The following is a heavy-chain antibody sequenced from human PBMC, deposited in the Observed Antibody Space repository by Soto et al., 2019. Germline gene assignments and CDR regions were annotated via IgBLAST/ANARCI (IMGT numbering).Heavy chain of an antibody. Sequence: QVQLQQWGAGLLKPSETLSLTCAVYGGSFSGYYWSWIRQPPGKGLEWIGEINHSGRTNYNPYLKRRVTISVDTSKNQFSMKLSSVTAADTAVYYCARRRVVPAAMEGGFDYWGQGTLVTVSS. CDR1: GGSFSGYY. D-gene: IGHD2-2*01. J-gene: IGHJ4*02. CDR2: INHSGRT. V-gene: IGHV4-34*01. CDR3: ARRRVVPAAMEGGFDY.